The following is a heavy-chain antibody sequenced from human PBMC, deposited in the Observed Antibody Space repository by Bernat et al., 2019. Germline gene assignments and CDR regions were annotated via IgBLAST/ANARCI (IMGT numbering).Heavy chain of an antibody. CDR2: IYYSGST. Sequence: QVQLQESGPGLVKPSQTLSLTCTVSGGSISSGGYYWSWIRQHPGKGLEWIGYIYYSGSTYYNTSLKSRVTISVDTSKNQFSLKLSSVTAADTAVYYCARVPHSSSYFYFDYWGQGTLVTVSS. V-gene: IGHV4-31*03. D-gene: IGHD6-6*01. J-gene: IGHJ4*02. CDR3: ARVPHSSSYFYFDY. CDR1: GGSISSGGYY.